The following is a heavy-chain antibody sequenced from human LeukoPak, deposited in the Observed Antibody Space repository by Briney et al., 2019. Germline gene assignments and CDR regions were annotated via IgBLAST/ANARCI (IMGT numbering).Heavy chain of an antibody. CDR3: SRDPNFYESL. V-gene: IGHV3-66*01. CDR1: GFSISDNF. J-gene: IGHJ4*02. Sequence: GGSLRLSCAVSGFSISDNFMGWVRQTPGKGLEWVSLIFSGGETYSADSVKGRFAISKDNSRNTLHLQMNSLRVEDTAVYYCSRDPNFYESLWGQGTLVTVSS. CDR2: IFSGGET. D-gene: IGHD3-22*01.